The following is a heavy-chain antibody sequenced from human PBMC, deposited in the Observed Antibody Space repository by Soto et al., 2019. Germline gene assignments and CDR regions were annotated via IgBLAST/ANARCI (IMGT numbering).Heavy chain of an antibody. CDR1: GFTFSSYA. CDR2: ISGSGGST. V-gene: IGHV3-23*01. CDR3: AKSLRYRDGYNKATY. D-gene: IGHD5-12*01. J-gene: IGHJ4*02. Sequence: GGSLRLSCAASGFTFSSYAMSWVRQAPGKGLEWVSAISGSGGSTYYADSVKGRFTISRDNSKNTLYLQMNSLRAEDTAVYYCAKSLRYRDGYNKATYWGQGTLVTVSS.